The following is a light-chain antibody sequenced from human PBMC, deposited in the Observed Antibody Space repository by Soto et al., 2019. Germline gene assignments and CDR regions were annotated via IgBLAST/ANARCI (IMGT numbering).Light chain of an antibody. CDR2: GVS. V-gene: IGKV3-20*01. CDR1: QSVRNNY. J-gene: IGKJ2*01. CDR3: QQYGTSSYT. Sequence: IVLTQSPGTLSLSPGERATLSCWASQSVRNNYLAWYQQKPGQAPRLLIYGVSARATGIPDRFSGSGSRTDFTLTISRLEPEDFAVYYCQQYGTSSYTFGQGTKLEIK.